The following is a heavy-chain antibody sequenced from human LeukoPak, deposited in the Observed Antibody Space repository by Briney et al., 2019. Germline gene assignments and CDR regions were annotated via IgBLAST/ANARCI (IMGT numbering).Heavy chain of an antibody. D-gene: IGHD2-15*01. CDR1: GGSISSYY. CDR3: ARGRYIYCSGGSCSSDYYYYYMDV. J-gene: IGHJ6*03. Sequence: SETLSLTCTVSGGSISSYYWSWIRQPAGKGLEWIGRIYTSGSTYYNPSLKSRVTISVDTSKNQFSLKLSSVTAADTAVYYCARGRYIYCSGGSCSSDYYYYYMDVWGKGTTVTVSS. CDR2: IYTSGST. V-gene: IGHV4-4*07.